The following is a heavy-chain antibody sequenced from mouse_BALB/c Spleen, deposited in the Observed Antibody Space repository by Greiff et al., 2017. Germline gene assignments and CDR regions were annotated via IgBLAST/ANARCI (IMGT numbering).Heavy chain of an antibody. J-gene: IGHJ2*01. CDR3: AREEEGY. Sequence: EVKLMESGPGLVKPSQSLSLTCSVTGYSITSGYYWNWIRQFPGNKLEWMGYISYDGSNNYNPSLKNRISITRDTSKNQFFLKLNSVTTEDTATYYCAREEEGYWGQGTTLTVSS. V-gene: IGHV3-6*02. CDR2: ISYDGSN. CDR1: GYSITSGYY.